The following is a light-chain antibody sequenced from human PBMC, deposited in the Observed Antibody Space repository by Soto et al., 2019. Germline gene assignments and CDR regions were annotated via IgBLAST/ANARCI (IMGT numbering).Light chain of an antibody. CDR2: EVS. Sequence: QSVLTQPASVSGSPGQSITISCTGTSSDVGDSDYVSWYQQHPGKVPEVLIYEVSNRPSGVSYRFSGSKSGNTASLTISGLQAEDEADYYCSSYTSNRLMVFGGGTKLTVL. V-gene: IGLV2-14*01. CDR1: SSDVGDSDY. J-gene: IGLJ2*01. CDR3: SSYTSNRLMV.